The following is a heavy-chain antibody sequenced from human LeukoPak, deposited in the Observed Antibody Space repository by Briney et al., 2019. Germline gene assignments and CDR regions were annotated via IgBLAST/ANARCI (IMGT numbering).Heavy chain of an antibody. J-gene: IGHJ4*02. CDR1: GFTFSSYA. CDR2: ISGSGGST. V-gene: IGHV3-23*01. D-gene: IGHD3-22*01. CDR3: AKAAYYYDSSGYSDY. Sequence: GGSLRLSCAAAGFTFSSYAMSWVRQAPGKGLEWVSAISGSGGSTYYADSVKGRFTISRDNSKNTLYLQMNSLRAEDTAVYYCAKAAYYYDSSGYSDYCGQGTLVTVSS.